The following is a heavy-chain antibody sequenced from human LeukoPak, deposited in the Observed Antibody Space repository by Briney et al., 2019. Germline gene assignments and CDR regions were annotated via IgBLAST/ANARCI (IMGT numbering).Heavy chain of an antibody. CDR2: IKKDGSEE. D-gene: IGHD1-1*01. CDR1: EFTFSDYW. V-gene: IGHV3-7*01. Sequence: GGSLRLSCAASEFTFSDYWMSWVRQAPGKGPEWVVNIKKDGSEEHYVDSGKGRFTVSRDNAKNQLFLQMNSLRVEDTAVYYCATYDNWVAGDVWGQGTSVCVSS. J-gene: IGHJ6*02. CDR3: ATYDNWVAGDV.